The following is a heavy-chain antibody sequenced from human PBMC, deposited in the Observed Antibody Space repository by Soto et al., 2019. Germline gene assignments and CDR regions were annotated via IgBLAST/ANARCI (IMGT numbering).Heavy chain of an antibody. Sequence: QVQLVQSGAEVKKPGSSVKVSCKASGGTFSNYAISWVRQAPGQGLAWMGGIIPIFGTAEYAQKFQGRVTITADESTSTASSTAYMDLSSLRSEDTAFYYCARARSSSWYYFDLWGQGTLVTVSS. CDR2: IIPIFGTA. CDR1: GGTFSNYA. V-gene: IGHV1-69*12. CDR3: ARARSSSWYYFDL. D-gene: IGHD6-13*01. J-gene: IGHJ4*02.